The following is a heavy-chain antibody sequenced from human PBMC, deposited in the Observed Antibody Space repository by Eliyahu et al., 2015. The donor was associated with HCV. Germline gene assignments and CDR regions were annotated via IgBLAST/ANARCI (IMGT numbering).Heavy chain of an antibody. V-gene: IGHV3-73*02. CDR3: ASLGRGEDY. CDR1: GFTFTDSA. CDR2: IRAKANTYAT. J-gene: IGHJ4*02. D-gene: IGHD3-10*01. Sequence: EVQLVESGGGLVQPGGSLKLSCKASGFTFTDSAMHWVRQASGKGLEWVGRIRAKANTYATGYAASVRGRFTISRDDSKNTAYLQMDSLKTEDTAVYYCASLGRGEDYWGQGTLVTVSS.